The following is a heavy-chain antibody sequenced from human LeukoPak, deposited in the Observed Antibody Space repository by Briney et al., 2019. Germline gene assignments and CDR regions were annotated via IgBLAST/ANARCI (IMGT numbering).Heavy chain of an antibody. Sequence: KTGGSLRLSCAASGFTFSSYSMNWVRQAPGKGLEWVSSISSSSSYIYYADSVKGRFTISRDNAKNSLYLQMNSLRAEDTAVYYCARADGGYDGNFDYWGQGTLVTVSS. J-gene: IGHJ4*02. CDR1: GFTFSSYS. CDR2: ISSSSSYI. D-gene: IGHD3-22*01. V-gene: IGHV3-21*01. CDR3: ARADGGYDGNFDY.